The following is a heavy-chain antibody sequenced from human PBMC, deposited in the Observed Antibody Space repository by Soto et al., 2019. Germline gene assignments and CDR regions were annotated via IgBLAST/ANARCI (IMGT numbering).Heavy chain of an antibody. V-gene: IGHV3-23*01. Sequence: EVQLLESGGGLVQPGGSLRLSCAASGFTFSSYAMSWVRQAPGKGLEWVSAISGSGGSTCYADSVKGRFTISRDNSNNTLYLQMNRLSAEDTAVYYCAKRGNLVYAVYYYYYYMDVWGKGTTVTVSS. D-gene: IGHD2-8*01. CDR3: AKRGNLVYAVYYYYYYMDV. CDR2: ISGSGGST. CDR1: GFTFSSYA. J-gene: IGHJ6*03.